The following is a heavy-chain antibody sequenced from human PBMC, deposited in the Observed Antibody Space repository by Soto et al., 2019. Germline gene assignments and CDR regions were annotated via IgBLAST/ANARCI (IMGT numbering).Heavy chain of an antibody. CDR2: ISYSGST. D-gene: IGHD2-2*01. V-gene: IGHV4-39*01. Sequence: QLQLQESGPGLVKPSETLSLTCTVSGGSISSSSSSWGWIRQPPGKGLEWLGIISYSGSTYYSTSLKSRVTISVDASKNLFSLKLSSVTAADTAGYYCARTYVTDVVVVPASKDYMDVWGKGTTFTVSS. J-gene: IGHJ6*03. CDR1: GGSISSSSSS. CDR3: ARTYVTDVVVVPASKDYMDV.